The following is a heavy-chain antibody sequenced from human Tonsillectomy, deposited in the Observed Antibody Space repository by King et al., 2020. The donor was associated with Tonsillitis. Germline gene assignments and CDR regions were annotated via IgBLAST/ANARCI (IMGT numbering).Heavy chain of an antibody. D-gene: IGHD3-3*01. J-gene: IGHJ5*02. Sequence: HVQLVQSGAEVKKPGASVKVSCKASGYSFTGNYIHWVRQAPGQGLEWMGWINPNSGDTNYAPKFQGRVTMTRDTSISTAYMELNRLTFDDTAVYFCARIVAKWSETRHALDPWGQGTLVTVSS. CDR1: GYSFTGNY. CDR2: INPNSGDT. V-gene: IGHV1-2*02. CDR3: ARIVAKWSETRHALDP.